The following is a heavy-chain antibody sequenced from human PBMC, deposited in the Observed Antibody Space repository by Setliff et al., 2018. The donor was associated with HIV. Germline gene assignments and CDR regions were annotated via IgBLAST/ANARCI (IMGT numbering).Heavy chain of an antibody. V-gene: IGHV4-4*07. J-gene: IGHJ5*02. CDR1: GGAFGDYH. CDR3: ARDRHYSGLGSYGP. D-gene: IGHD3-10*01. Sequence: SETLSLTCTLSGGAFGDYHWSWIRQPAGRGLEWIGRIFRSGTTDYKFSPKSRVTISIDTSRNQFSLRLTSVTAEDTAVYYCARDRHYSGLGSYGPWGPGTLVTVSS. CDR2: IFRSGTT.